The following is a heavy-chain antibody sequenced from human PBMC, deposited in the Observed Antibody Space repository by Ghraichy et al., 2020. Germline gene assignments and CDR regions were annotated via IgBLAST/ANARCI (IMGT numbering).Heavy chain of an antibody. CDR1: GFTFDDYA. V-gene: IGHV3-9*01. CDR3: AKDARSSSGWVDY. D-gene: IGHD6-19*01. J-gene: IGHJ4*02. Sequence: LSLTCATSGFTFDDYAMHWVRQAPGKGLEWVSGISWNSGSIGYADSVKGRFTISRDNAKNSLYLQMNSLRAEDTALYYCAKDARSSSGWVDYWGQGTLVTVSS. CDR2: ISWNSGSI.